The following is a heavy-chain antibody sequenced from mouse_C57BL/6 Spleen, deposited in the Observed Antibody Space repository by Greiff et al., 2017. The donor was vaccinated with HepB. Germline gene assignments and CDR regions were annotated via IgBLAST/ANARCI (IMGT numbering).Heavy chain of an antibody. CDR1: GFTFSSYA. J-gene: IGHJ2*01. CDR2: ISDGGSYT. D-gene: IGHD2-5*01. Sequence: EVMLVESGGGLVKPGGSLKLSCAASGFTFSSYAMSWVRQTPEKRLEWVATISDGGSYTYYPDNVKGRFTISRDNAKNNLYLQMSHLKSEDTAMYYCARDRAYYSNFYYFDYWGQGTTLTVSS. CDR3: ARDRAYYSNFYYFDY. V-gene: IGHV5-4*01.